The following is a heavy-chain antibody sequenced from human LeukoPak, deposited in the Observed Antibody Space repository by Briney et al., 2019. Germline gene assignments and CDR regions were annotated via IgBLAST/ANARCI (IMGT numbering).Heavy chain of an antibody. J-gene: IGHJ4*02. CDR3: ARAPHSWGFDY. CDR1: GYTFTSYD. V-gene: IGHV1-8*01. Sequence: ASVKVSCKASGYTFTSYDFNWLRQATGQGPEWMGWMNPNSGATGYAQKFQGRVTMTRSASINTAYMELTNLRSEDTAVYYCARAPHSWGFDYWGQGTLVTVSS. CDR2: MNPNSGAT. D-gene: IGHD7-27*01.